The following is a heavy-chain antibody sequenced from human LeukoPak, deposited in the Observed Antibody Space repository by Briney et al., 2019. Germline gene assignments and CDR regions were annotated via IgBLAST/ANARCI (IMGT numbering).Heavy chain of an antibody. CDR2: IYPGDSDT. Sequence: GESLKISCKGSGYSFTSYWIGWVRQLPGKGLEWMGIIYPGDSDTRYSPSFQGQVTISADKSISTAYLQWSSLKASDTAMYYCARRVVTIFGVTGAFDIWGQGTMVTVSS. V-gene: IGHV5-51*01. CDR1: GYSFTSYW. D-gene: IGHD3-3*01. J-gene: IGHJ3*02. CDR3: ARRVVTIFGVTGAFDI.